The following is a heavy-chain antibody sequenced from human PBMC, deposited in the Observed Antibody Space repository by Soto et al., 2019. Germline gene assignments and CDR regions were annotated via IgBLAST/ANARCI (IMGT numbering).Heavy chain of an antibody. D-gene: IGHD2-15*01. CDR1: GGSISSNSYS. CDR3: ARHPGYCSGGSCNGQYTLDV. V-gene: IGHV4-39*01. Sequence: SETLSLTCRVSGGSISSNSYSWGWIRQPPGKGLEWIGTLYSSRDTYYNPSLKSRVTISADTSQNQFSLDLTSVTATDTAVYFCARHPGYCSGGSCNGQYTLDVWGQGTTVTVS. J-gene: IGHJ6*02. CDR2: LYSSRDT.